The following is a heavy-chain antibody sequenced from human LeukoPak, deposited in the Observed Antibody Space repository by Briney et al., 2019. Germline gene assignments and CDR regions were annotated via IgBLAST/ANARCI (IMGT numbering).Heavy chain of an antibody. D-gene: IGHD2-2*01. CDR1: GFTFSSYE. V-gene: IGHV3-48*03. CDR3: ARDWYYAIDY. J-gene: IGHJ4*02. CDR2: ISSSGSTI. Sequence: GGSLRLSCAASGFTFSSYEMNWVRQAPGKGLEWVSYISSSGSTIYYADSVKGRFTISRDNAKNTLYLQMNSLRVDDTAVYYCARDWYYAIDYWGQGTWSPSPQ.